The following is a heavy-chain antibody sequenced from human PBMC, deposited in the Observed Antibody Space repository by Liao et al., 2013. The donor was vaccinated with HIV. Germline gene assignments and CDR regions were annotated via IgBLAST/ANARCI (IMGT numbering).Heavy chain of an antibody. CDR3: AREGHYDILTGYYKTFDY. CDR2: IYYSGST. V-gene: IGHV4-59*01. J-gene: IGHJ4*02. D-gene: IGHD3-9*01. Sequence: QVQLQESGPGLVKPSETLSLTCTVSGGSISSYYWSWIRQPPGKGLEWIGYIYYSGSTNYNPSLKSRVTISVDTSKNQFSLKLSSVTAADTAVYYCAREGHYDILTGYYKTFDYWGPGNPGHRLL. CDR1: GGSISSYY.